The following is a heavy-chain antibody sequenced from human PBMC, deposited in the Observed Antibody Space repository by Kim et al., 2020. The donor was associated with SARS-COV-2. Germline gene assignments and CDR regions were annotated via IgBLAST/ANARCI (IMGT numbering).Heavy chain of an antibody. CDR1: GFTVSSNY. Sequence: GGSLRLSCAASGFTVSSNYMSWVRQAPGKGLEWVSVIYSGGSTYYADSVKGRFTISRDNSKNTLYLQMNSLRAEDTAVYYCVRYWAGSSPWYWGQGTLVTVSS. V-gene: IGHV3-66*01. J-gene: IGHJ4*02. CDR3: VRYWAGSSPWY. D-gene: IGHD6-13*01. CDR2: IYSGGST.